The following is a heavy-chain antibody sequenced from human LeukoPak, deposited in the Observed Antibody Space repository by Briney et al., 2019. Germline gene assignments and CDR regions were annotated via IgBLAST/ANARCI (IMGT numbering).Heavy chain of an antibody. D-gene: IGHD2-15*01. CDR3: ARVRPADIVVVVIPGDAFDI. CDR1: GFTFSSYA. J-gene: IGHJ3*02. CDR2: ISGSGGST. Sequence: PGGSLRLSCAASGFTFSSYAMSWVRQAPGKGLEWVSAISGSGGSTYYADSVKGRFTISRDNSKNTLYLQMNSLRAEDTAVYYCARVRPADIVVVVIPGDAFDIWGQGTMVTVSS. V-gene: IGHV3-23*01.